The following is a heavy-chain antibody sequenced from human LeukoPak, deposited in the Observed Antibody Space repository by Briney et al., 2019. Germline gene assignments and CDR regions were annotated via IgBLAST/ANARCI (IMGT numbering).Heavy chain of an antibody. CDR2: IRFDGSNK. CDR1: GFTFSSYG. V-gene: IGHV3-30*02. Sequence: PGGSLRLSCATSGFTFSSYGMHWVRQAPGKGLEWVAFIRFDGSNKYYADSVKGRFTISRDNSKNTLYLQMNSLRAEDTSVYYCARDSRGISSSLVDYWGQGTLVTVSS. CDR3: ARDSRGISSSLVDY. D-gene: IGHD6-6*01. J-gene: IGHJ4*02.